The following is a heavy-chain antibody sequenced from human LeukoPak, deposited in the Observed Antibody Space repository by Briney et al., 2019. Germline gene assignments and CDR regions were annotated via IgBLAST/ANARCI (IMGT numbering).Heavy chain of an antibody. Sequence: GGSLRLSCAASGFTFSSYGMSWVRQAPGKGLEWVSGISGGGGSTYYADSVKGRFTISRDNSKNTLYLQMNSLRVEDTAVYYCANGFRSSWFDPWGQGTLVTVSS. CDR1: GFTFSSYG. D-gene: IGHD3-10*01. CDR3: ANGFRSSWFDP. V-gene: IGHV3-23*01. J-gene: IGHJ5*02. CDR2: ISGGGGST.